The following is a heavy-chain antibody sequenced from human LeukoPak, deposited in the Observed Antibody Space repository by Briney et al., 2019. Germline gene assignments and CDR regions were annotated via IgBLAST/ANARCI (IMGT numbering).Heavy chain of an antibody. CDR3: ARSLSRYDFWSGYRTGMDV. V-gene: IGHV4-61*02. CDR1: GGSISSGSYY. D-gene: IGHD3-3*01. J-gene: IGHJ6*02. Sequence: SQTLSLTCTVSGGSISSGSYYWSWIRQPAGKGLEWIGRIYTSGSTNYNPSLKSRVTTSVDTSKNQFSLKLSSVTAADTAVYYCARSLSRYDFWSGYRTGMDVWGQGTTVTVSS. CDR2: IYTSGST.